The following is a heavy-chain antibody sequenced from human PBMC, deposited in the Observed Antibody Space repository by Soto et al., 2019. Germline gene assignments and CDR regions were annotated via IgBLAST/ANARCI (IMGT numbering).Heavy chain of an antibody. V-gene: IGHV3-33*01. CDR3: ARGGLGWLQLVY. D-gene: IGHD5-12*01. J-gene: IGHJ4*02. Sequence: QVQLVESGGGVVQPGRSLRLSCAASGFTFSSYGMHWVRQAPGKGLEWVAVIWYDGSNKYYADSVKGRFTISRDNSKNTLYLHMNSLRAEDTAVYYCARGGLGWLQLVYWGQGTLVTVSA. CDR1: GFTFSSYG. CDR2: IWYDGSNK.